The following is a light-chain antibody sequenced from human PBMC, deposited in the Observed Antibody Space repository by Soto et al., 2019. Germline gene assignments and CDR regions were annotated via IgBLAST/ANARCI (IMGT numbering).Light chain of an antibody. CDR1: SSDDGGYND. J-gene: IGLJ2*01. CDR2: EVS. Sequence: QSALTQHPSASGSPGQSVTISCTGTSSDDGGYNDVSWYQQHPGKAPKLMIYEVSKRPSGVPDRFSGSKSGNTASLTVSGLQAEDEADYYCSSYAGSNNHVVFGGGTKVTVL. V-gene: IGLV2-8*01. CDR3: SSYAGSNNHVV.